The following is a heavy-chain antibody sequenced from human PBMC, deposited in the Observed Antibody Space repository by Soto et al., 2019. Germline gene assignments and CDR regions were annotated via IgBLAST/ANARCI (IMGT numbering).Heavy chain of an antibody. Sequence: QVQLMQSGAEVKKPGASVKVSCKASGYTFTSYAMHWVRQAPGQRLEWMGWINAGNGNTKYSQKFQGRVTITRDTSASTAYMELSSLRSEDTAVYYCASSHCGGDCYSYYYYGMDVWGQGTTVTVSS. V-gene: IGHV1-3*01. CDR3: ASSHCGGDCYSYYYYGMDV. J-gene: IGHJ6*02. D-gene: IGHD2-21*02. CDR2: INAGNGNT. CDR1: GYTFTSYA.